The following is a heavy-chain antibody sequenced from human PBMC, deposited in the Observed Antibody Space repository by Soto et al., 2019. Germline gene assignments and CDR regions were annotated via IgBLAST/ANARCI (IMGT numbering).Heavy chain of an antibody. CDR3: ARDKITGLFDY. CDR2: INHSGST. V-gene: IGHV4-34*01. D-gene: IGHD2-8*02. CDR1: GGSFSGYY. J-gene: IGHJ4*02. Sequence: SETLSLTCAVYGGSFSGYYWTWIRQPPGTGLEWIGEINHSGSTNYNPSLKSRVTISVGTSKNQFSLKLTSVTAADTALYYCARDKITGLFDYWGQGTLVTVLL.